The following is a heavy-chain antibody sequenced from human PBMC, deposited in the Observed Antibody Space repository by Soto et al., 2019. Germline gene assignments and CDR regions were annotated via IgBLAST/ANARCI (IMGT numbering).Heavy chain of an antibody. CDR3: AAGYYTNSYYTLGS. CDR2: INADGSTT. D-gene: IGHD3-16*01. J-gene: IGHJ5*02. Sequence: EVQLVESGGGLVQPGGSLRLSCAASGFTFTHYLMHWVRQAPGKGLVWVSRINADGSTTNYADSVKGRFTISRDHTKNTLYLQMNSLRAEDTAVYYCAAGYYTNSYYTLGSWGQGTLVTVSS. CDR1: GFTFTHYL. V-gene: IGHV3-74*01.